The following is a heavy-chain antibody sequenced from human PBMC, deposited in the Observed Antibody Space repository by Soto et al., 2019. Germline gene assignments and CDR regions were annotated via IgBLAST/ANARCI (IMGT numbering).Heavy chain of an antibody. V-gene: IGHV1-8*01. Sequence: ASVKVSCKASGYAFTSYDINWVRQATGQGLEWMGWMNPNSGNTGYAQKFQGRVTMTRNTSISTAYMELSSLRSEDTAVYYCARGWDFILTGLPARPHYWGQGTLVTVSS. CDR1: GYAFTSYD. J-gene: IGHJ4*02. D-gene: IGHD3-9*01. CDR3: ARGWDFILTGLPARPHY. CDR2: MNPNSGNT.